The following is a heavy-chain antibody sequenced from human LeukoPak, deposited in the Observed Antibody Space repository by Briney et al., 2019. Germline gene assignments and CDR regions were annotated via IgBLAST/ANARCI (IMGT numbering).Heavy chain of an antibody. CDR1: GFTFSSYA. V-gene: IGHV3-23*01. Sequence: PGGSLRLSCAASGFTFSSYAMSWVRQAPGKGLEWVSVISASGGNTYYADSVKGRFTISRDVSKNTLYLQMNSLRAEDTAVYYCARGSSWYFDYWGQGTLVTVSS. D-gene: IGHD6-13*01. CDR2: ISASGGNT. CDR3: ARGSSWYFDY. J-gene: IGHJ4*02.